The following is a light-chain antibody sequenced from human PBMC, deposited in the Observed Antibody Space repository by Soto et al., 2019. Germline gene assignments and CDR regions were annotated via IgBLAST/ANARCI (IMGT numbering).Light chain of an antibody. J-gene: IGKJ1*01. CDR2: SAS. V-gene: IGKV1-39*01. Sequence: DIQMTQSPSSLSASVGDRVTITCRASQGINNFVSWYQKKPGKAPYLLIYSASTLQGGVPSRFSGSGSGTDFTLTISSLQPEDFATYYCQQGFNTPPTFGQGTKVDI. CDR3: QQGFNTPPT. CDR1: QGINNF.